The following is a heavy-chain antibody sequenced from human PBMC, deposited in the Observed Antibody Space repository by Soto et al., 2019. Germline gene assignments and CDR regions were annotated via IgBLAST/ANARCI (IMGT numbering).Heavy chain of an antibody. CDR3: ARGEVRGPFDI. V-gene: IGHV4-30-4*01. J-gene: IGHJ3*02. CDR1: GGSMNSHDYY. CDR2: IHNSGST. D-gene: IGHD3-10*01. Sequence: QEQLQESGPGLVKPSQTLSLTCTVSGGSMNSHDYYWSWIRQPPGKGLEWIGYIHNSGSTYYNPSLKSRLTISSDTSKNQFSLRLNSVPAADTALYYCARGEVRGPFDIWGQGTMVTVSS.